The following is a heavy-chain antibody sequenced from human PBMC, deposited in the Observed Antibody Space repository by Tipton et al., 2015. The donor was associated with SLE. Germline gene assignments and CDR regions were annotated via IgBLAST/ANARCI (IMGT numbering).Heavy chain of an antibody. Sequence: LRLSCTVSGGSISSYYWSWIRQPPGKGLEWIGYIYYSGSTNYNPSLKSRVTISVDTSKNQFSLKLASVTAADTAVYYCARGGYSLDYWGQGTLVTVSS. D-gene: IGHD5-12*01. J-gene: IGHJ4*02. V-gene: IGHV4-59*12. CDR3: ARGGYSLDY. CDR1: GGSISSYY. CDR2: IYYSGST.